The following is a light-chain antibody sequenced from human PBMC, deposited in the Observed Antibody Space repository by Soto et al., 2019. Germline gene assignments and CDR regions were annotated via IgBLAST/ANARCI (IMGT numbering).Light chain of an antibody. Sequence: QSVLTQPASVSGSPGQSITISCTGTSSDIGAYNSVSWYQHHPGKAPKLIVFQVSFRPSAVSDRFSGSKSDNTASLTISGLQTEDEADHYCIPYTATSSFVFATGPKASV. CDR1: SSDIGAYNS. V-gene: IGLV2-14*01. J-gene: IGLJ1*01. CDR2: QVS. CDR3: IPYTATSSFV.